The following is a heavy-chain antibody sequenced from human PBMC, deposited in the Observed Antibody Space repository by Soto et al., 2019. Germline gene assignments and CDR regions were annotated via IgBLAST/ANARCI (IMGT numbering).Heavy chain of an antibody. CDR2: ISSSSSTI. CDR1: GFTFSSYS. CDR3: ARHPERIAQIGWFDP. Sequence: EVQLVESGGGLVQPGGSLRLSCAASGFTFSSYSMNWVRQAPGKGLEWVSYISSSSSTIYYADSVKGRFTISRDNAKNPLYLQMNSLRAGDTAVYYCARHPERIAQIGWFDPWGQGTLVTVSS. D-gene: IGHD6-13*01. J-gene: IGHJ5*02. V-gene: IGHV3-48*01.